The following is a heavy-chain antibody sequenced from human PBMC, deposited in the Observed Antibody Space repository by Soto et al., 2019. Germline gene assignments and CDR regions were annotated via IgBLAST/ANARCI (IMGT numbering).Heavy chain of an antibody. CDR2: IGGSGGST. CDR1: GFTITKYP. Sequence: EVQLLESGGGLVQPGGSLRLSCATSGFTITKYPMSWVRQAPGKGLELVSTIGGSGGSTYYADSVKSRFTISRDNSKNSLYLQMNRLRAEDTAGYFWAKGSGKGATWGDFHYWGQGALVTVSS. J-gene: IGHJ4*02. CDR3: AKGSGKGATWGDFHY. V-gene: IGHV3-23*01. D-gene: IGHD1-26*01.